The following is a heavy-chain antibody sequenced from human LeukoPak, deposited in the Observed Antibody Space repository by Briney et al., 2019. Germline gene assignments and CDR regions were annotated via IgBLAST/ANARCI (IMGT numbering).Heavy chain of an antibody. CDR3: ACRDLSSTWSYP. Sequence: GESLKISCKGIGYSFTSYWIGWVRQMPGKGMEWMGVIYHGDSRTRYNPSFQGQVTISVDKSITTAYLQWVSLKASDTAMYYCACRDLSSTWSYPWGQGTLVTVSS. D-gene: IGHD6-13*01. CDR1: GYSFTSYW. V-gene: IGHV5-51*01. CDR2: IYHGDSRT. J-gene: IGHJ5*02.